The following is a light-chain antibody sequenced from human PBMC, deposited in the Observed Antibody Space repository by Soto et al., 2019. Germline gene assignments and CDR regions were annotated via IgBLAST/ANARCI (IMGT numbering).Light chain of an antibody. CDR3: QQYNSYPRT. V-gene: IGKV1-5*01. CDR2: DAS. Sequence: DIQMTQSPSTLSASVGDRVTITCRASQSISSWLAWYQQKPGKAPKRLIYDASSLESGVPSRFSGSGAAKESTLTISSLQADDFATYCCQQYNSYPRTFGGGTKVDIK. CDR1: QSISSW. J-gene: IGKJ4*02.